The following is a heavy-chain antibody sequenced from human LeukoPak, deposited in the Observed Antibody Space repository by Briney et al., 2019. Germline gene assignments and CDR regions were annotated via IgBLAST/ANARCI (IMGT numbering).Heavy chain of an antibody. D-gene: IGHD3-9*01. Sequence: GGSLRLSCAASGFTFSSYWMSWVRQAPGKGLEWVANIKQDGSEKYYVDSVKGRFTISRDDAKNSLYLQMNSLRAEDTAVYYCASLSPTPYNYYYGMDVWGQGTTVTVSS. CDR2: IKQDGSEK. CDR3: ASLSPTPYNYYYGMDV. V-gene: IGHV3-7*01. J-gene: IGHJ6*02. CDR1: GFTFSSYW.